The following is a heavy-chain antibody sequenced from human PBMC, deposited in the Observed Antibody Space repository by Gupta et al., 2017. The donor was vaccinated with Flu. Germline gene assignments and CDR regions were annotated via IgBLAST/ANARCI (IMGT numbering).Heavy chain of an antibody. CDR3: ARDYCYTTSCYGGGFDH. D-gene: IGHD2-2*01. J-gene: IGHJ4*02. CDR2: INPNSGGT. V-gene: IGHV1-2*02. Sequence: GQGLEWMGWINPNSGGTNNAQKFQGRVTMTRDTSISTAYMELSRRRSDDTAVYYCARDYCYTTSCYGGGFDHWGQGTLVTVSS.